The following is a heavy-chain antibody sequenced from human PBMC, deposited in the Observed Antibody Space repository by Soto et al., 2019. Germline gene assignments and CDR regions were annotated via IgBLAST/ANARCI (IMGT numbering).Heavy chain of an antibody. D-gene: IGHD2-15*01. CDR2: IIPILDIP. CDR1: GGTFSRYT. V-gene: IGHV1-69*02. Sequence: QVQLVQSGAEVKKPGSSVKVSCKASGGTFSRYTISWVRQAPGQGLEWMGRIIPILDIPNYAQNFQGRVTLTADKPTSTAYMELSSLRSDATAVYYCASHFTGVLVLGASPPGGDNYGWDVWGQGTTVTVSS. CDR3: ASHFTGVLVLGASPPGGDNYGWDV. J-gene: IGHJ6*02.